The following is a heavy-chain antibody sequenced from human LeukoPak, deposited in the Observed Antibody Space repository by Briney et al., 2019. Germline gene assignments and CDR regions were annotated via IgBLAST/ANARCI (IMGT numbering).Heavy chain of an antibody. CDR1: GFTFSDYY. D-gene: IGHD1-1*01. Sequence: PGGSLRLSCAASGFTFSDYYMSWIRQAPGKGLEWVSYISSSGSTIYYADSVKGRFTISRDNAKNSLYLQMNSLRAEDTALYYCAKGLERRLGYYYYYYGMDVWGQGTTVTVSS. V-gene: IGHV3-11*01. J-gene: IGHJ6*02. CDR3: AKGLERRLGYYYYYYGMDV. CDR2: ISSSGSTI.